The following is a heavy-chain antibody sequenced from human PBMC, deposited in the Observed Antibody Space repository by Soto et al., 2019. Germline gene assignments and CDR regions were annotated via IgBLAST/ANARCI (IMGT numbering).Heavy chain of an antibody. CDR1: GFVSNDYD. CDR2: ISYDGRNK. V-gene: IGHV3-30*03. J-gene: IGHJ5*02. Sequence: QVQLAESGGGVMQPGRSLRLSCATSGFVSNDYDIHWVRQAPGKGLAWLASISYDGRNKYYADSVKGRFTISRDNSKNTLSLQINSLGAEDTAVYYCSRGIKGGLDAWGPGTLVTVSS. D-gene: IGHD2-21*01. CDR3: SRGIKGGLDA.